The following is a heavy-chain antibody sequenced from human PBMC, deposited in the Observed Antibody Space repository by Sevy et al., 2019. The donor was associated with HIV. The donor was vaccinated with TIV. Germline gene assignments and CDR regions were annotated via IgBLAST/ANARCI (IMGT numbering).Heavy chain of an antibody. CDR3: GSSRGRFEGSSWLYYYYRMDV. CDR2: ISNDGSDK. Sequence: GGSLRLSCAASGFTFSKIGMHWVRQAPGKGLEWVAVISNDGSDKQYADAVKGRFTISRDNSKDTQFLQMNSLRLEDSAVYYCGSSRGRFEGSSWLYYYYRMDVWGQGTTVTVSS. V-gene: IGHV3-30*03. CDR1: GFTFSKIG. J-gene: IGHJ6*02. D-gene: IGHD6-13*01.